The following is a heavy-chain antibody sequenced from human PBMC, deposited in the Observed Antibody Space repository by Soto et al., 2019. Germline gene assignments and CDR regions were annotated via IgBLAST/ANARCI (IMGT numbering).Heavy chain of an antibody. CDR2: MNPNSGNT. Sequence: GASVKVSCKASGYTFTSYDINWVRQATGQGLEWMGWMNPNSGNTGYAQKFQGRVTMTRNTSISTAYMELSSLRSEDTAVYYCARGGNYDYIWGSYRYYYYYMDVWGKGTTVTVSS. D-gene: IGHD3-16*02. CDR1: GYTFTSYD. CDR3: ARGGNYDYIWGSYRYYYYYMDV. J-gene: IGHJ6*03. V-gene: IGHV1-8*02.